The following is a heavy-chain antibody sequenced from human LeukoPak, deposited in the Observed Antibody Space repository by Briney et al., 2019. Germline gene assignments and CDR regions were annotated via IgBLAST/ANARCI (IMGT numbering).Heavy chain of an antibody. D-gene: IGHD6-13*01. J-gene: IGHJ4*02. CDR3: AKDSEQQFDY. Sequence: GESLRLSCAASGFTFSSYAMHWVRQAPGKGLEWVAVISYDGSNKYYADSVKGRFTISRDNSKNTLYLQMNSLRAEDTAVYYCAKDSEQQFDYWGQGTLVTVSS. CDR2: ISYDGSNK. CDR1: GFTFSSYA. V-gene: IGHV3-30-3*01.